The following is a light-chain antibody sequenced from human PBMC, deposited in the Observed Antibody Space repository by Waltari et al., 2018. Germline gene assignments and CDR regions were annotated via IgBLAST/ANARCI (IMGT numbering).Light chain of an antibody. CDR1: QSISDY. CDR3: QQSYSTPIT. Sequence: RMTQSPSSLAASVGDRVTIACRASQSISDYLNWYQQKPGKAPKVLIHAASNLESEVPSRFSGSGSGTDFTLNISSLQPEDFATYYCQQSYSTPITFGGGTKVEIK. V-gene: IGKV1-39*01. CDR2: AAS. J-gene: IGKJ4*01.